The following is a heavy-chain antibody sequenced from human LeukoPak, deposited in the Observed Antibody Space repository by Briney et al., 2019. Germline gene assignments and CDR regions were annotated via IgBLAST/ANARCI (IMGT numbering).Heavy chain of an antibody. CDR1: GGSISSYY. J-gene: IGHJ5*02. Sequence: SETLSLTCTVSGGSISSYYWGWVRQPPGKGLEWIGYVSYSGSTDYNPSLKSRVIISIDTSKNQFSLRLSSVTAADTAVYYCARVMVNNWFAPWGQGTLVTVSS. CDR3: ARVMVNNWFAP. V-gene: IGHV4-59*01. CDR2: VSYSGST. D-gene: IGHD2-8*01.